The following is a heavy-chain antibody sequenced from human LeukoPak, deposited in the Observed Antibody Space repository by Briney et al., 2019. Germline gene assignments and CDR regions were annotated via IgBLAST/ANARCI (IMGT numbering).Heavy chain of an antibody. J-gene: IGHJ4*02. CDR2: IYHSGST. D-gene: IGHD3-9*01. V-gene: IGHV4-38-2*02. CDR1: GYSISSGYY. Sequence: SETLSLTCNVSGYSISSGYYWAWIRQSPGKGLEWIGSIYHSGSTYYNPSLKSRVTMSVDTSKKQFSLKLSSVTAADTAVYYCARHIYDILTGYANFDYWGQGTLVTVSS. CDR3: ARHIYDILTGYANFDY.